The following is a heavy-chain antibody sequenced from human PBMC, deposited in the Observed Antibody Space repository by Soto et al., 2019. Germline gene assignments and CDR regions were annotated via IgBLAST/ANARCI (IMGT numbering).Heavy chain of an antibody. D-gene: IGHD5-12*01. CDR2: IYISGST. CDR1: GDSISDYY. V-gene: IGHV4-59*01. J-gene: IGHJ3*02. Sequence: QVQLQESGPGLVKPSETLSLTCKDSGDSISDYYWGWIRQSPGHGLEWIGYIYISGSTDSNPSLQSRATISIDPSKNQFSLTLKSVTAADTAVYYCARDLGIGSGAFDIWGPGTVVTVSS. CDR3: ARDLGIGSGAFDI.